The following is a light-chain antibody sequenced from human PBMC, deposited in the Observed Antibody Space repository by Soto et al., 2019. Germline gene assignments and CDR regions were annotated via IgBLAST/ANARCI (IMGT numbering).Light chain of an antibody. CDR2: DAS. J-gene: IGKJ5*01. CDR1: QSVSSN. V-gene: IGKV3-11*01. Sequence: EIVMTQSPATLSVYLGERATLXXRASQSVSSNLAWYQQKPGQAPRLFXYDASNRATGIPARFSGSGSGTDFTLTISSLEPEDFAVYYCQQRSNWPPITFGQGTRLEIK. CDR3: QQRSNWPPIT.